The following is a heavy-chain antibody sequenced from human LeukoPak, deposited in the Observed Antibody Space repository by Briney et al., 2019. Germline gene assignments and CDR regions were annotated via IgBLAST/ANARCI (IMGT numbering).Heavy chain of an antibody. V-gene: IGHV3-23*01. CDR3: AKQSAGSAAWYSLHYDF. J-gene: IGHJ4*02. CDR1: GFTFSSYA. CDR2: ISGSGGST. D-gene: IGHD6-13*01. Sequence: GGSLRLSCAASGFTFSSYAMSWVRQAPGKGLEWVSVISGSGGSTYYADSVKGRFTISRDNSKDTLYLQMNGLRAEDTAVYFCAKQSAGSAAWYSLHYDFWGQGTLVTVSS.